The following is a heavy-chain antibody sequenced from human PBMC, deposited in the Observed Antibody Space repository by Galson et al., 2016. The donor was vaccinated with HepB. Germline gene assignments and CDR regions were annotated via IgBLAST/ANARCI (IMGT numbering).Heavy chain of an antibody. CDR3: ARDTFYSGSS. J-gene: IGHJ4*02. Sequence: LSLTCTVSGGSVSSPSYYWSWIRQPPGKGLEWIGYVFYSGNTNYNPSLKSRVTISVDTSKNHLSLNLSSVTAADTAVYYCARDTFYSGSSWGQGTLVTVSS. V-gene: IGHV4-61*03. D-gene: IGHD1-26*01. CDR1: GGSVSSPSYY. CDR2: VFYSGNT.